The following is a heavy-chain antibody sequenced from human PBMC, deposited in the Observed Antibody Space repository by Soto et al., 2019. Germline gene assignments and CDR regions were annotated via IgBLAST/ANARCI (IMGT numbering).Heavy chain of an antibody. Sequence: QVQLVESGGGVVQPGRSLRLSCAASGFTFSSYGMHWVRQAPGKGLEWVAVISYDGSNKYYADSVKGRFTISRDNYKNTLYLQMNSRRAEDTAVYYCAKDRRPNYYYGMDVWGQGTTVTVSS. CDR1: GFTFSSYG. D-gene: IGHD6-25*01. CDR2: ISYDGSNK. J-gene: IGHJ6*02. V-gene: IGHV3-30*18. CDR3: AKDRRPNYYYGMDV.